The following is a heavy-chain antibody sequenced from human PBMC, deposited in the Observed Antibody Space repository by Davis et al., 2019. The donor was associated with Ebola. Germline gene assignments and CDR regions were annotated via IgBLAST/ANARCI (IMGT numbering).Heavy chain of an antibody. CDR1: GYTFTSYD. CDR2: MNPNSGNT. CDR3: ARDTTGYSSGWALYYYYYGMDV. D-gene: IGHD6-19*01. J-gene: IGHJ6*02. V-gene: IGHV1-8*01. Sequence: ASVKVSCKASGYTFTSYDINWVRQATGQGLEWMGWMNPNSGNTGYAQKFQGRVTMTRNTSISTAYMELSSLRSEDTAVYYCARDTTGYSSGWALYYYYYGMDVWGQGTTVTVSS.